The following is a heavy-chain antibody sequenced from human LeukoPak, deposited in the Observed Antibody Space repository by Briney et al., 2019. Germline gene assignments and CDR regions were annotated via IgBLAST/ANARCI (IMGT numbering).Heavy chain of an antibody. CDR3: ARHRSGWLQSSFDY. Sequence: SETLSLTCNVSGYSISSGYYWGWIRQPPGKGLEWIGSIYHSGSTYYNPSLKSRVTISKDTSKNQFSLRLSSVTAADTAVYYCARHRSGWLQSSFDYWGQGTLVTVSS. J-gene: IGHJ4*02. D-gene: IGHD5-24*01. V-gene: IGHV4-38-2*02. CDR1: GYSISSGYY. CDR2: IYHSGST.